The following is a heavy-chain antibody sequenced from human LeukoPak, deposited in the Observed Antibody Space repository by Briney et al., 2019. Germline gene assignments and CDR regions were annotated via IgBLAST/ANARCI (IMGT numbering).Heavy chain of an antibody. D-gene: IGHD1-26*01. CDR3: AKGPEWERYFDC. V-gene: IGHV3-30*04. J-gene: IGHJ4*02. CDR2: ISYDGSNK. Sequence: GGSLRLSCAASGFTFSSYAMHWVRQAPGKGLEWVAVISYDGSNKYYADSVKGRFTISGDNSKNTLHLQMNNLRAEDTAVYYCAKGPEWERYFDCWGQGTLVTVSS. CDR1: GFTFSSYA.